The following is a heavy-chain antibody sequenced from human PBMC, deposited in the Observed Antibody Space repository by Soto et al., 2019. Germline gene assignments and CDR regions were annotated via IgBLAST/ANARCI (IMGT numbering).Heavy chain of an antibody. J-gene: IGHJ6*02. V-gene: IGHV1-58*01. CDR1: GFTFSDSA. D-gene: IGHD3-3*01. CDR2: IVVGSGNI. CDR3: AAGHYDFSSGPEGTDV. Sequence: QKQLVQSGPEVKKPGTSVKVSCEASGFTFSDSAVQWVRQARGQRLEWIGWIVVGSGNINYAQKVQERVTITRDMSTTTAYMELSSLRVEDTAVYYCAAGHYDFSSGPEGTDVWGQGTTVTVSS.